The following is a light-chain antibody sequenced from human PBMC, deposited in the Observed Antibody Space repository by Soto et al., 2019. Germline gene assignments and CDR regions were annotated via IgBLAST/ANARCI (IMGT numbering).Light chain of an antibody. CDR1: QNIYNY. V-gene: IGKV1-39*01. CDR2: AAS. Sequence: DIQMPQSTSSLSASVGASVTITCRASQNIYNYLNWYQQKHGKAPRLLIYAASTLHSGVPSRFTGSGSGTDFSLTINGLQPEDFATYSGQHSYTAPPFTFGQGTRLEI. J-gene: IGKJ2*01. CDR3: QHSYTAPPFT.